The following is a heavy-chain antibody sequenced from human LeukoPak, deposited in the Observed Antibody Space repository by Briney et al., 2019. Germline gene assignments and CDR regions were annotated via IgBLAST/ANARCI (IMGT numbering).Heavy chain of an antibody. CDR1: GYTFTGYH. D-gene: IGHD2-15*01. CDR3: ARVDRGYCSGGSCQDY. J-gene: IGHJ4*02. Sequence: GASVKVSCKASGYTFTGYHMHWVRQAPGQGLEWMGWTNPNSGGTNYAQKFQGRVTMTRDTSISTAYMELSRLRSDDTAVYYCARVDRGYCSGGSCQDYWGQGTLVTVSS. CDR2: TNPNSGGT. V-gene: IGHV1-2*02.